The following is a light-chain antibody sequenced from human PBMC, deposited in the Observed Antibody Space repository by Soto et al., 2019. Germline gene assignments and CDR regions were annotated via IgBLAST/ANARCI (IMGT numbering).Light chain of an antibody. Sequence: QSALTQPASVSGSPGQSITISCTGTSSDVGGYNYVSWYQQHPGKAPKLMSYEVSNRPSGVSNRFSGSKSDNTASLTISGLQAEDEADYYCSSYTSFSTYVFGTGTKLTVL. J-gene: IGLJ1*01. CDR2: EVS. V-gene: IGLV2-14*01. CDR1: SSDVGGYNY. CDR3: SSYTSFSTYV.